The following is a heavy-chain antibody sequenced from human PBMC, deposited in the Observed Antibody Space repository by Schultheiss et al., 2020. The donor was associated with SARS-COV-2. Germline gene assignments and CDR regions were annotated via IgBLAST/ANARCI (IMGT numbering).Heavy chain of an antibody. J-gene: IGHJ5*02. CDR2: ISGSANSA. CDR1: GFTFKNNA. D-gene: IGHD2-2*01. V-gene: IGHV3-23*01. Sequence: GEPLKISCEGSGFTFKNNAMSWVRQAPGKGLEWVSAISGSANSAYYAESVKGRFTVSRDNSKNTVYLQMNSLRAEDTAVYYCAKMSSTMWYEGSWGQGTLVTVSS. CDR3: AKMSSTMWYEGS.